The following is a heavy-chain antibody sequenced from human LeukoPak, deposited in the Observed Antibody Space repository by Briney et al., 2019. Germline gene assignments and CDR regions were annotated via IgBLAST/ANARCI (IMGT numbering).Heavy chain of an antibody. CDR1: GYSFTSYW. V-gene: IGHV5-51*01. CDR3: ARAGYSNRWDGVDY. D-gene: IGHD2/OR15-2a*01. CDR2: IYPDDSDT. J-gene: IGHJ4*02. Sequence: PGESLKISCKGSGYSFTSYWIAWVRQMPGKGLEWMGIIYPDDSDTRYSPSFQGQVTISVDKSINTAYLQWSSLKASDSAMYYCARAGYSNRWDGVDYWGQGTLVTVSS.